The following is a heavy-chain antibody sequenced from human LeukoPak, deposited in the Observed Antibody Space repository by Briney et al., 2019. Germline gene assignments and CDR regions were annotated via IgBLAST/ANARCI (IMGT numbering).Heavy chain of an antibody. CDR3: ASGSSGTYYYFDY. J-gene: IGHJ4*02. V-gene: IGHV3-30*02. Sequence: QPGGSLRLSCAASGFTFSTYGMHWVRQAPGKGLEWVAFIRYDGRNKYDADSVKGRFTISRDNAKNSMYLQMNSLRAEDTAVYYCASGSSGTYYYFDYWGQGTLVTVSS. D-gene: IGHD1-26*01. CDR2: IRYDGRNK. CDR1: GFTFSTYG.